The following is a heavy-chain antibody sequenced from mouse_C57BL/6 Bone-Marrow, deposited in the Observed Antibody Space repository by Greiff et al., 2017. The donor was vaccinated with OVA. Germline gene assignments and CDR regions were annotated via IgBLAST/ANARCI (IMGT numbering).Heavy chain of an antibody. CDR1: GYTFTSYW. CDR2: IDPSDSYT. CDR3: ARALTSYDSWYFDV. Sequence: QVQLQQSGAELVMPGASVKLSCKASGYTFTSYWMHWVKQRPGQGLEWIGEIDPSDSYTNYNQKFKGKSTLTVDKSSSTAYMQLSSLTSEDSAVYYCARALTSYDSWYFDVWGTGTTVTVSS. J-gene: IGHJ1*03. D-gene: IGHD2-4*01. V-gene: IGHV1-69*01.